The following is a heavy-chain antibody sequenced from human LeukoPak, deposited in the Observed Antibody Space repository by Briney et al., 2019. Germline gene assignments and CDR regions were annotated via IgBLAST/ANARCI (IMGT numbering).Heavy chain of an antibody. CDR3: ASGSGSYYPFDL. D-gene: IGHD3-10*01. CDR2: ISGSSTYP. J-gene: IGHJ5*02. Sequence: GGSLRLACAASGFTFSDYYMSWIRQAPGMGPEGVSYISGSSTYPTYADSVKGRFTISRDNAKKSLYLQMNSLRAEDTALYYCASGSGSYYPFDLWGQGTLVTVPS. V-gene: IGHV3-11*03. CDR1: GFTFSDYY.